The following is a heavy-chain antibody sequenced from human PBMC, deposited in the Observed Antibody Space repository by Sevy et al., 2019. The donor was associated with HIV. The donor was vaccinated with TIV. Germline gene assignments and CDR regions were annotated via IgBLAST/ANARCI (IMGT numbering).Heavy chain of an antibody. Sequence: GGSLRLSCAASGFTVSSNYMSWVRQAPGKGLEWVSVIYSGGSTYYADSVKGRFTISRVNSKNTLYLQMNSLRAEDTAVYYCAKTDSSVAFDIWGQGTMVTVSS. V-gene: IGHV3-53*01. CDR1: GFTVSSNY. J-gene: IGHJ3*02. CDR2: IYSGGST. D-gene: IGHD3-22*01. CDR3: AKTDSSVAFDI.